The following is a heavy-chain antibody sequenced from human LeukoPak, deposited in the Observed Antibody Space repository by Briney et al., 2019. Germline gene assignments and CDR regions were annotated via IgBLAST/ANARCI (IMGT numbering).Heavy chain of an antibody. Sequence: ASVKVSCTASGYTFTSYDINWVRQATGQGLEWTGWMNANSGNTCYAQKFQGRVTMTRNTSISTAYMELSSLRSEDTAVYYCARADCSSTSCYGRRYYYYGMDVWGQGTTVTVSS. CDR1: GYTFTSYD. CDR3: ARADCSSTSCYGRRYYYYGMDV. D-gene: IGHD2-2*01. V-gene: IGHV1-8*02. CDR2: MNANSGNT. J-gene: IGHJ6*02.